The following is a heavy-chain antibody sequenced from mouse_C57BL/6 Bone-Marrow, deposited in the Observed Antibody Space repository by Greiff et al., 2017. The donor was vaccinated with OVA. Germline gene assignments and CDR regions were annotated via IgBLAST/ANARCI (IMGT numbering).Heavy chain of an antibody. CDR3: ARRDYGFDY. CDR1: GFTFSSYG. V-gene: IGHV5-6*01. D-gene: IGHD2-4*01. J-gene: IGHJ2*01. Sequence: EVQLVESGGDLVKPGGSLKLSCAASGFTFSSYGMSWVRQTPDKRLEWVATISSGGSYTYYPDSVKGRVTISRDNAKNTLYLQMSSLKSEDTAMYYCARRDYGFDYWGQGTTLTVSS. CDR2: ISSGGSYT.